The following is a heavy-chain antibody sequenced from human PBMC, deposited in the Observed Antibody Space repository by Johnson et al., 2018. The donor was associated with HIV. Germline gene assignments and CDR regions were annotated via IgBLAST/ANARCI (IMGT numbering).Heavy chain of an antibody. Sequence: VQLVESGGLVKPGGSLRLSCAASGFAFSTYGMTWVRQAPGKGLEWVSAISGTGGTTYYADSVRGRFSISRDKSKDTLYLQMSSLRAEDTAVYYCAKGRGYDYDALDFWGQGTMVTVSS. CDR2: ISGTGGTT. J-gene: IGHJ3*01. D-gene: IGHD5-12*01. CDR3: AKGRGYDYDALDF. V-gene: IGHV3-23*04. CDR1: GFAFSTYG.